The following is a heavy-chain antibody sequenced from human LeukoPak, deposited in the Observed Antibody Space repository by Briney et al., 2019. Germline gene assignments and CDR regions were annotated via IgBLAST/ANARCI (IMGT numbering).Heavy chain of an antibody. CDR1: GFTFSSYA. CDR3: ASSWGQQLVDWFDP. V-gene: IGHV3-23*01. Sequence: GGSLRLSCAASGFTFSSYAMTWVRQAPGKGLEWVSGISGSGGSTYYADSVKGRFTISRDNSKNTLYLQMNSLRAEDTAVYYCASSWGQQLVDWFDPWGQGTLVTVSS. CDR2: ISGSGGST. D-gene: IGHD6-13*01. J-gene: IGHJ5*02.